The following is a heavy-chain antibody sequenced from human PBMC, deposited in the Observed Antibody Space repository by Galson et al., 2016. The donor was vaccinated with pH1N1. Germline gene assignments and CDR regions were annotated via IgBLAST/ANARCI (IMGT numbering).Heavy chain of an antibody. J-gene: IGHJ4*01. CDR3: ARVEGGAAAGTTD. CDR2: VDPKTGGT. V-gene: IGHV1-2*06. CDR1: GYRFRDYY. Sequence: SVKVSCKASGYRFRDYYVHWVRQAPGHGLEWIGRVDPKTGGTKYGQKFQGRGTMTSDTSITTGYMELTRLKSDDTALSYCARVEGGAAAGTTDWGQGTLGTVSS. D-gene: IGHD6-13*01.